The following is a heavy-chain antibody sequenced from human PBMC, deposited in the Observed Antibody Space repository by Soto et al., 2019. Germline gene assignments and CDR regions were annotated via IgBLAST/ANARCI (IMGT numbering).Heavy chain of an antibody. CDR2: INAGNGHT. CDR3: AREWGGDYYSRFDP. J-gene: IGHJ5*02. CDR1: GYTFNGYA. Sequence: ASVKVSCKASGYTFNGYAMHWVRQAPGQRLEWMGWINAGNGHTKYSQKFQGRVTITRDTPASTSYMELSSLRAEDTAVYYCAREWGGDYYSRFDPWGQGTLVTVSS. D-gene: IGHD2-21*01. V-gene: IGHV1-3*01.